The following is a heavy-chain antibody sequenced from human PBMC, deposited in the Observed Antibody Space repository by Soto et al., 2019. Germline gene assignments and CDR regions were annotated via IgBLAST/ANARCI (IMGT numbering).Heavy chain of an antibody. CDR1: GFTFSSYE. CDR2: ISSSGSTI. D-gene: IGHD3-3*01. V-gene: IGHV3-48*03. CDR3: ARGLRRYYDFWSGYTHYFDY. Sequence: GGSLRLSCAASGFTFSSYEMNWVRQAPGKGLEWVSYISSSGSTIYYADSVKGRFTISRDNAKNSLYLQMNSLRAEDTAVYYCARGLRRYYDFWSGYTHYFDYWGQGTLVTVSS. J-gene: IGHJ4*02.